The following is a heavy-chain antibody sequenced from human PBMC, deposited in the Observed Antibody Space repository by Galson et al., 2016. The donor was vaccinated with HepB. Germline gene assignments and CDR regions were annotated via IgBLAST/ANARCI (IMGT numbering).Heavy chain of an antibody. V-gene: IGHV2-5*02. CDR1: GFSLSTSGVG. CDR3: ARGEIASRLDY. CDR2: IYWDDDK. J-gene: IGHJ4*02. Sequence: PALVKPTQTLTLTRTFSGFSLSTSGVGVAWIRQPPGKALEWLGVIYWDDDKRYSPSLQSRLTITRGTSRNQVILTMSSVTAADTAVYYCARGEIASRLDYWGPGSLVTVSS. D-gene: IGHD6-6*01.